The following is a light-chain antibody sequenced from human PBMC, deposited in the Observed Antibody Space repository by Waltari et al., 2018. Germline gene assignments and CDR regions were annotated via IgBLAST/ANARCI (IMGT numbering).Light chain of an antibody. V-gene: IGLV2-14*01. Sequence: QSALTQPASVSGSPGQSTTTSFTGTSSGSGGYHPASWYQHHPVHAPKLLFYEVSTRPSGVSDRFSGYKSGQTASLTISGLQAGDEAVYYCSSYTSLTTLVFGGGTKLTVL. CDR2: EVS. J-gene: IGLJ2*01. CDR3: SSYTSLTTLV. CDR1: SSGSGGYHP.